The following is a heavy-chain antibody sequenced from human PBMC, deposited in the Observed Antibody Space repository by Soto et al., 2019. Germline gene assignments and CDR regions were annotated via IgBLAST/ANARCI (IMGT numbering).Heavy chain of an antibody. V-gene: IGHV3-15*01. J-gene: IGHJ6*02. CDR2: IKSKTDGGTT. CDR1: GFTFSNAW. CDR3: TTDYDILTGYYNVRPGYYYYYGMDV. Sequence: GGSLRLSCAASGFTFSNAWMSWVRQAPGKGLEWVGRIKSKTDGGTTDYAAPVKGRFTISRDDSKNTLYPQMNSLKTEDTAVYYCTTDYDILTGYYNVRPGYYYYYGMDVWGQGTTVTVSS. D-gene: IGHD3-9*01.